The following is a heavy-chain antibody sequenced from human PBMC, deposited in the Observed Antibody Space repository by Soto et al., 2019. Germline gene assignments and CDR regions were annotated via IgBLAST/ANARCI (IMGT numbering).Heavy chain of an antibody. J-gene: IGHJ1*01. CDR2: IYSGGST. Sequence: EVQLVESGGGLVQPGGSLRLSCAASGFTVSSNYMSWVRQAPGKGLEWVSVIYSGGSTYYADSVKGRFTISRHNSKNTLYLKMNSRRAEDTAVYYCAGGGYCSGGSCYSKYFQHWGQGTLVTVSS. CDR3: AGGGYCSGGSCYSKYFQH. CDR1: GFTVSSNY. V-gene: IGHV3-53*04. D-gene: IGHD2-15*01.